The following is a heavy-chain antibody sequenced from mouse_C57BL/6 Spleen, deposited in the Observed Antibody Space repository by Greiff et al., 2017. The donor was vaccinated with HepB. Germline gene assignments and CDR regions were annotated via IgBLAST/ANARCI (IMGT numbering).Heavy chain of an antibody. CDR1: GYSFTDYN. CDR2: INPNYGTT. V-gene: IGHV1-39*01. CDR3: ARESLTGTFDY. J-gene: IGHJ2*01. Sequence: VQLKQSGPELVKPGASVKISCKASGYSFTDYNMNWVKQSNGKSREWIGVINPNYGTTSYNQKFKGKATLTVDQSSSTAYMQLNSLTSEDSAFYYGARESLTGTFDYWGQVTTLTVSS. D-gene: IGHD4-1*01.